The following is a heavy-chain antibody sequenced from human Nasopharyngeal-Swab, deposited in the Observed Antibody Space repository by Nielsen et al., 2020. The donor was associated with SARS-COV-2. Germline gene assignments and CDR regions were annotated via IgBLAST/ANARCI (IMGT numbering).Heavy chain of an antibody. CDR3: AKPILPPWIQLWLPLYYYYGMDV. CDR1: GFTFSSYA. CDR2: ISGSGGST. V-gene: IGHV3-23*01. J-gene: IGHJ6*02. Sequence: GGSLRLSCAASGFTFSSYAMSWVRQAPGKGLEWVSAISGSGGSTYYADSVKGRFTISRDNSKNTLYLQMNSLRAEDTAVYYCAKPILPPWIQLWLPLYYYYGMDVWGQGTTVTVSS. D-gene: IGHD5-18*01.